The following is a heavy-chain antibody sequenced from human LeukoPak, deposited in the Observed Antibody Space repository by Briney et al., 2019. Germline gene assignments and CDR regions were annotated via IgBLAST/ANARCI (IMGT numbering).Heavy chain of an antibody. Sequence: GGSLRLSCAASGFTFSSYAMSWVRQAPGKVLEWVSYISSSSSTIYYADSVKGRFTISRDNAKNSLYLQMNSLRAEDTAVYYCARDSVVITKDYWGQGTLVTVSS. CDR3: ARDSVVITKDY. CDR2: ISSSSSTI. D-gene: IGHD3-22*01. J-gene: IGHJ4*02. CDR1: GFTFSSYA. V-gene: IGHV3-48*01.